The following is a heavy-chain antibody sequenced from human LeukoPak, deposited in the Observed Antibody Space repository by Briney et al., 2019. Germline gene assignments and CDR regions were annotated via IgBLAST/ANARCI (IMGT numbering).Heavy chain of an antibody. Sequence: GGSLRLSCAASGFTFSSYAMSWVRQAPGKGLEWVSAISGSGGSTYYADSVKGRFTISRDNSKNTLYLQMNSLRAEDTAVYYCAKDRRDSSGYYSAFDYWGQGTLVTVSS. CDR2: ISGSGGST. J-gene: IGHJ4*02. D-gene: IGHD3-22*01. V-gene: IGHV3-23*01. CDR1: GFTFSSYA. CDR3: AKDRRDSSGYYSAFDY.